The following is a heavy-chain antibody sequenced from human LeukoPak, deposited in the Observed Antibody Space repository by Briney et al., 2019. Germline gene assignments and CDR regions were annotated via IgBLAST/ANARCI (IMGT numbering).Heavy chain of an antibody. V-gene: IGHV3-23*01. J-gene: IGHJ4*02. CDR3: ATSSGRYPKYFDY. CDR1: GYTFSTYP. CDR2: ISGSGGDT. Sequence: GGSLRLSCAASGYTFSTYPMSWVRQAPGKGLEWVSAISGSGGDTYYADSLKGRFTISRDNSKNTLYLQMNSLRAEDTALYYCATSSGRYPKYFDYWGQGTLVTVSS. D-gene: IGHD6-19*01.